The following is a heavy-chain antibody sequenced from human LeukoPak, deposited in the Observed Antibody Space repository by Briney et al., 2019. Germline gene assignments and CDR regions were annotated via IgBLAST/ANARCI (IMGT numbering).Heavy chain of an antibody. CDR2: IYHSGIT. D-gene: IGHD2-15*01. V-gene: IGHV4-38-2*02. J-gene: IGHJ3*02. CDR3: ARGGAADAFDI. CDR1: GYSIRSGFY. Sequence: PSETLSLTCTVSGYSIRSGFYWGWIRQPPGKGLEWIGNIYHSGITYSTPSLKSRVTISVDTSKNQFSLKLSSVTAADTAVYYCARGGAADAFDIWGQGTMVTVSS.